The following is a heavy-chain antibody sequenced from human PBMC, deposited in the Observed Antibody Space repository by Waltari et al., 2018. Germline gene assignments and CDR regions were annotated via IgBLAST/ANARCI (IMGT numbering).Heavy chain of an antibody. CDR3: ARARGEYPGGY. J-gene: IGHJ4*02. CDR2: INPNSGGT. V-gene: IGHV1-2*02. CDR1: GYTFTGYS. D-gene: IGHD3-10*01. Sequence: QVQLVQSGAEVKKPGASVQVSCQDSGYTFTGYSLTWVRQAPGQGLEWMGWINPNSGGTNYAQKFQGRVTMTRDTSISTAYMELSRLRSDDTAVYYCARARGEYPGGYWGQGTLVTVSS.